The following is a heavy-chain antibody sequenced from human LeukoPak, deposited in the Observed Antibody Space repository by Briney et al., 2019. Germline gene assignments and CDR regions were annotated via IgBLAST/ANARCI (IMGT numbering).Heavy chain of an antibody. Sequence: GGSLRLSCAASGFTFSSYSMNWVRQAPGKGLEWVSYISSSSSTIYYADSVKGRFTISRDNAKNSLYLQMNSLRAEDTAVYYCARGPPYGVRSDFLDYWGLGTLVTVSS. CDR1: GFTFSSYS. D-gene: IGHD4/OR15-4a*01. V-gene: IGHV3-48*01. CDR2: ISSSSSTI. J-gene: IGHJ4*02. CDR3: ARGPPYGVRSDFLDY.